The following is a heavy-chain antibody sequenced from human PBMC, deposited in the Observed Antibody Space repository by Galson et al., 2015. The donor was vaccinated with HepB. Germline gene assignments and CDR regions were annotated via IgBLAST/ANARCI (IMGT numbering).Heavy chain of an antibody. D-gene: IGHD6-13*01. CDR1: GYTFTSYA. CDR3: ARDFRGDSSSNPVWGFDY. CDR2: INAGNGNT. V-gene: IGHV1-3*01. Sequence: SVKVSCKASGYTFTSYAMHWVRQAPGQRLEWMGWINAGNGNTKYSQKFQGRVTITRDTSASTAYMELSSLRSEDTAVYYCARDFRGDSSSNPVWGFDYWGQGTLVTVSS. J-gene: IGHJ4*02.